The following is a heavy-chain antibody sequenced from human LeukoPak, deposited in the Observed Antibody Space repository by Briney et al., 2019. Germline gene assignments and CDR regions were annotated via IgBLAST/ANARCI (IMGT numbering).Heavy chain of an antibody. CDR1: GGSISRYY. D-gene: IGHD6-19*01. CDR2: IYYSGST. CDR3: ARDRVAVAGYFDY. Sequence: SETLSLTCTVSGGSISRYYWSWIWQPPGKGLEWIGYIYYSGSTNYNPSLKSRVTISVDTSKNQFSLKLSSVTAADTAVYYCARDRVAVAGYFDYWGQGTLVTVSS. V-gene: IGHV4-59*01. J-gene: IGHJ4*02.